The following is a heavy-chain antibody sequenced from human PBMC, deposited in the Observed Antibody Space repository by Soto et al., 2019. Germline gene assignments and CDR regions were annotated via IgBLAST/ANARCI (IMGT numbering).Heavy chain of an antibody. D-gene: IGHD2-21*02. J-gene: IGHJ4*02. Sequence: SETLSLTCIVSCESISSSSYYWGWIRQPPGKGLEWIGSIYYSGRTYYNPSFKSRVTISIDTSKNQFPLKLSSVTATDTAVYYCARQRTTVVTQAYFDHWGQGALVTVSS. V-gene: IGHV4-39*01. CDR2: IYYSGRT. CDR3: ARQRTTVVTQAYFDH. CDR1: CESISSSSYY.